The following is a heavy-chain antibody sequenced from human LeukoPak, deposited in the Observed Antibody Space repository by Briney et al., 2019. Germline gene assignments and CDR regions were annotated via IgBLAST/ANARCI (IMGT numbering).Heavy chain of an antibody. CDR2: IYFTGST. CDR3: ARGVRAFDY. J-gene: IGHJ4*02. D-gene: IGHD3-10*01. V-gene: IGHV4-39*07. CDR1: VGSISSSSYY. Sequence: SETLSLTCTVSVGSISSSSYYWGWIRQPPGKGLEWIGSIYFTGSTYYTPSLKSRVTISVDTSKNQFSLKLSSVTAADTAVYYCARGVRAFDYWGQGTLVTVSS.